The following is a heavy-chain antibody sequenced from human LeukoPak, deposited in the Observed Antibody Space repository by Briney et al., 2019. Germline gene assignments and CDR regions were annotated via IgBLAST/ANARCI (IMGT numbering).Heavy chain of an antibody. D-gene: IGHD1-26*01. J-gene: IGHJ4*02. V-gene: IGHV3-23*01. CDR1: GFTFSSYA. CDR2: ISSSGGST. Sequence: QSGGSLRLSCAASGFTFSSYAMSWVRQAPGKGLEWVSSISSSGGSTFYADSVRGRFTISRDNSKNTLYLQMNSLRAEDTAVYYCANDGAELGYWGQGTLVTVSS. CDR3: ANDGAELGY.